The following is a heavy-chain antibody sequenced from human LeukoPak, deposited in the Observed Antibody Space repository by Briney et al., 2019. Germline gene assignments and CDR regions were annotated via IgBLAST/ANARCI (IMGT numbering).Heavy chain of an antibody. D-gene: IGHD3-9*01. Sequence: GWSLRLSFAASGFNFSHYSMSGIGQAPAKGLDCVSYISSSGSTIYYADSVKGRFTISRDNAKNSLYLQMNSLRAEDTAVYYCARGTSTIFLAFDIWGQGTMVSVSS. V-gene: IGHV3-11*04. CDR1: GFNFSHYS. CDR3: ARGTSTIFLAFDI. J-gene: IGHJ3*02. CDR2: ISSSGSTI.